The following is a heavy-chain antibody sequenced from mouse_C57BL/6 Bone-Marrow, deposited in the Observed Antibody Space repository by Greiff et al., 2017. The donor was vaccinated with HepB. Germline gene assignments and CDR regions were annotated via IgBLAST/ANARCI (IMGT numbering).Heavy chain of an antibody. D-gene: IGHD1-1*01. J-gene: IGHJ4*01. CDR1: GFSLTSYG. V-gene: IGHV2-6-1*01. CDR2: IWSDGST. CDR3: ARQNYYGSSYGYAMDY. Sequence: VKLVESGPGLVAPSQSLSITCTVSGFSLTSYGVHWVRQPPGKGLEWLVVIWSDGSTTYNSALKSRLIISKDNSKSQVFLKMNSLQTDDTAMYYCARQNYYGSSYGYAMDYWGQGTSVTVSS.